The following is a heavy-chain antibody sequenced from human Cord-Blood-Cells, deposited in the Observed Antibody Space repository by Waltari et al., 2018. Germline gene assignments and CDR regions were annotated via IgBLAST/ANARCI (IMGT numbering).Heavy chain of an antibody. D-gene: IGHD3-10*01. CDR1: GGSFSGYY. Sequence: QVQLQQWGAGLLKPSETLSLTCAVYGGSFSGYYWSWIRQPPGKGLEWSGEINHSGSTNYNPSLKSRVTISVDTSKNQFSLKLSSVTAADTAVYYCAMIGDRRDRYFQHWGQGTLVTVSS. J-gene: IGHJ1*01. CDR3: AMIGDRRDRYFQH. CDR2: INHSGST. V-gene: IGHV4-34*01.